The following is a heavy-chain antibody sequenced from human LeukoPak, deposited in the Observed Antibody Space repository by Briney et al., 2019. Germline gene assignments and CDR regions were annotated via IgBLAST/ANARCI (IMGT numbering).Heavy chain of an antibody. CDR3: ARPVCGGDCYPYDY. J-gene: IGHJ4*02. V-gene: IGHV3-33*01. CDR2: IWHDGSNR. Sequence: PGRSLRLSCAASGFTFSNYAMHWVRQAPGKGLEWVAFIWHDGSNRYHADSVKGRFTISRDNAKNTLYLQMNSLRAEDTAVYYCARPVCGGDCYPYDYWGQGTLVTVSS. D-gene: IGHD2-21*02. CDR1: GFTFSNYA.